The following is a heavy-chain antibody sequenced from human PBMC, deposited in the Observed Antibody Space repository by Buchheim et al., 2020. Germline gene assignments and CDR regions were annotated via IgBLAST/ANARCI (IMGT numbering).Heavy chain of an antibody. CDR3: AKGSRILWFGETLSDN. J-gene: IGHJ4*02. D-gene: IGHD3-10*01. Sequence: EMLLLESGGGLVQPGGSLRLSCAASGFTFSTYYMTWVRQAPGKGLECVSFISTDGESTGYADSVKGRFTISRDNSKNTLYLQMNSLRAEDTAIYYCAKGSRILWFGETLSDNWDQGIL. CDR2: ISTDGEST. CDR1: GFTFSTYY. V-gene: IGHV3-23*01.